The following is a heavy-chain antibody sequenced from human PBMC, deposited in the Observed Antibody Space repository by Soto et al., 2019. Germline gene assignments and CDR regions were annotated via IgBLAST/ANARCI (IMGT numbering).Heavy chain of an antibody. CDR1: GASISSGDYF. CDR2: IYDSGSS. V-gene: IGHV4-30-4*01. J-gene: IGHJ4*02. Sequence: NPSETLSLTCTVSGASISSGDYFWSWIRQSPGKGLQWIGYIYDSGSSYYNPSLKSRVTMSVDTSKNQFSLKLSSVTAADTAVYYCAREKGYISGPKNFDYWGQGTLGTVS. CDR3: AREKGYISGPKNFDY. D-gene: IGHD5-12*01.